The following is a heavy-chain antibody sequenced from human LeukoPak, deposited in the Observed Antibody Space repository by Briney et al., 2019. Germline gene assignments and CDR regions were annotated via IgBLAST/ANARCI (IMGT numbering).Heavy chain of an antibody. CDR2: IRSKANSYAT. J-gene: IGHJ4*02. Sequence: GGSLRLSCAASGFTFSGSAMHWVRQASGKGLEWAGRIRSKANSYATAYAASVKGRFTISRDDSKNTAYLQMNSLKTEDTAVYYCTRRADQFDYWGQGTLVTVSS. D-gene: IGHD2-2*01. CDR1: GFTFSGSA. CDR3: TRRADQFDY. V-gene: IGHV3-73*01.